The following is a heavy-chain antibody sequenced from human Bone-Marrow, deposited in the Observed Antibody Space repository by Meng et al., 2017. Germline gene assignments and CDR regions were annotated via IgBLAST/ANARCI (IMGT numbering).Heavy chain of an antibody. Sequence: GESLKISCAASGFRFSDYWMTWVRQAPGKGLEWVASIKPDGSETKYVDSVKGRFTISRDNAKKSLLLQMKRLRVEDTAVYYCARALGWGRFDSWGQRTLVTVSS. V-gene: IGHV3-7*01. J-gene: IGHJ5*01. CDR1: GFRFSDYW. CDR3: ARALGWGRFDS. CDR2: IKPDGSET. D-gene: IGHD3/OR15-3a*01.